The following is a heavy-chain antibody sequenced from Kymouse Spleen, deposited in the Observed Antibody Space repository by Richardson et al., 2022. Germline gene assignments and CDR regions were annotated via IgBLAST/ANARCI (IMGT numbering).Heavy chain of an antibody. J-gene: IGHJ4*02. CDR1: GGSFSGYY. Sequence: QVQLQQWGAGLLKPSETLSLTCAVYGGSFSGYYWSWIRQPPGKGLEWIGEINHSGSTNYNPSLKSRVTISVDTSKNQFSLKLSSVTAADTAVYYCARDNWNYFDYWGQGTLVTVSS. CDR3: ARDNWNYFDY. V-gene: IGHV4-34*01. CDR2: INHSGST. D-gene: IGHD1-20*01,IGHD1-7*01.